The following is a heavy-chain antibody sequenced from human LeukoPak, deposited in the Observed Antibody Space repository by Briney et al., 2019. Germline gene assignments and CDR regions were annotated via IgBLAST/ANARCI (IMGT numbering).Heavy chain of an antibody. J-gene: IGHJ4*02. CDR1: GFTFSSYA. D-gene: IGHD1-26*01. V-gene: IGHV3-30-3*01. CDR3: ARDPIVGATRFDY. Sequence: GGSLRLSCAASGFTFSSYAMHWVRQAPGKGLEWVAVISYDGSNKYYADSVKGRFTISRDNSKNTLYLQMNSLRAEDTAVYYCARDPIVGATRFDYWGQGTLVTVSS. CDR2: ISYDGSNK.